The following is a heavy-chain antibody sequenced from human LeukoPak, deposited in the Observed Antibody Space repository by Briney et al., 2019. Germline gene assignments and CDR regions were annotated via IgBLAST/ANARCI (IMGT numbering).Heavy chain of an antibody. Sequence: PGGSLRLSCAASGFTFSNYAMTWVRQAPGKGLEWVSLIRGTGGNTYYADSVKGRFTMSRDNSKNTLYLQLNSLRAEDTAVYYCAKGPKQQLVGSRGHFFDYWGQGTLVTVSS. CDR2: IRGTGGNT. CDR3: AKGPKQQLVGSRGHFFDY. V-gene: IGHV3-23*01. CDR1: GFTFSNYA. D-gene: IGHD6-13*01. J-gene: IGHJ4*02.